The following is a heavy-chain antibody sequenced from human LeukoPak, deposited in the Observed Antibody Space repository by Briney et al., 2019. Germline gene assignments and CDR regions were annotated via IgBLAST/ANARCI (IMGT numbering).Heavy chain of an antibody. J-gene: IGHJ5*02. CDR3: ARDYFEVRQQLGNNWFDP. CDR2: INHSGST. Sequence: SETLSLTCAVYGGSFSGYYWSWLRQPPGKGLEWIGEINHSGSTNYNPSLKSRVTISVDTSKNQFSLKLSSVTAADTAVYYCARDYFEVRQQLGNNWFDPWGQGTLVTVSS. CDR1: GGSFSGYY. V-gene: IGHV4-34*01. D-gene: IGHD6-13*01.